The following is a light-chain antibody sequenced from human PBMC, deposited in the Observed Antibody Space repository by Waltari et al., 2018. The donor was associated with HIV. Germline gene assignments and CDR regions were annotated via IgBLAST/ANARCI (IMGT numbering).Light chain of an antibody. CDR3: AAWDDYLNGYV. Sequence: QSVLTQPPSVSDAPRQRVTISCSGRSSNIGNNDVNWYQQVPGKAPKLLIYYDDLLSSGVSDRFSGSKSGTSASLAIRGLQSEDEAEYYCAAWDDYLNGYVFGSGTKVTVL. CDR2: YDD. V-gene: IGLV1-36*01. J-gene: IGLJ1*01. CDR1: SSNIGNND.